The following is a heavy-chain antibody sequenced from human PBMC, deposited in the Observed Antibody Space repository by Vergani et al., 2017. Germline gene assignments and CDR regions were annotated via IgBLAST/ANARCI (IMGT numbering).Heavy chain of an antibody. J-gene: IGHJ4*02. Sequence: QVQLVQSGAEVKKPGSSVKVSCKASGGTFSSYAISWVRQAPGQGLEWMGGINPNCGTANYAQKFQGRVTITADESTSTAYMELRSLRSEDTAVYYCAGVIGAAGTGLWGFSDYWGQGTLVTVSS. D-gene: IGHD6-13*01. CDR2: INPNCGTA. V-gene: IGHV1-69*01. CDR1: GGTFSSYA. CDR3: AGVIGAAGTGLWGFSDY.